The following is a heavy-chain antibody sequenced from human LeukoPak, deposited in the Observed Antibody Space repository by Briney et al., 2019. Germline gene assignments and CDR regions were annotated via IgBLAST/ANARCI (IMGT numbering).Heavy chain of an antibody. J-gene: IGHJ4*01. CDR2: IYYSGST. V-gene: IGHV4-59*01. Sequence: SETLSLTCTVSGGSISSYYWSWIRQPPGKGLEWIGYIYYSGSTNYNPSLKSRVTISVDTSKNQFSLKLISVTAADTAVYYCAREVVAAPGTVDYWGQGTLVTVSS. CDR1: GGSISSYY. D-gene: IGHD6-13*01. CDR3: AREVVAAPGTVDY.